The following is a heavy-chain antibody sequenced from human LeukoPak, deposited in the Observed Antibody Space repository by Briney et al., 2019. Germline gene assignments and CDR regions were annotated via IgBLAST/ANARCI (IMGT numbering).Heavy chain of an antibody. CDR3: AKDGRIGTGWAYYFDY. D-gene: IGHD2/OR15-2a*01. Sequence: GGSLRLSCAASGFTFSSYGMHWVRQAPGKGLEWVAVISYDGSNKYYADSVKGRFTISRGNSKNTLYLQMNSLRAEDTAVYYCAKDGRIGTGWAYYFDYWGQGTLVTVSS. CDR2: ISYDGSNK. V-gene: IGHV3-30*18. J-gene: IGHJ4*02. CDR1: GFTFSSYG.